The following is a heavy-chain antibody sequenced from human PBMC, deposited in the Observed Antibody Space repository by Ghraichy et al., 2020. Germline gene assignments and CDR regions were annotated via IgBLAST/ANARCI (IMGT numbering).Heavy chain of an antibody. Sequence: ASVKVSCKASGYTFTSYDINWVRQATGQGLEWMGWMNPNSGNTGYAQKFQGRVTMTRNTSISTAYMELSSLRSEDTAVYYCARVRSLGYSSSWILKGTNYYYYGMDVWGQGTTVTVSS. CDR2: MNPNSGNT. J-gene: IGHJ6*02. CDR1: GYTFTSYD. CDR3: ARVRSLGYSSSWILKGTNYYYYGMDV. D-gene: IGHD6-13*01. V-gene: IGHV1-8*01.